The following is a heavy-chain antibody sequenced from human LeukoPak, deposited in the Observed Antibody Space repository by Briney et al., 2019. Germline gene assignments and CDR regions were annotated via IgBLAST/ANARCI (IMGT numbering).Heavy chain of an antibody. CDR1: GVSISTFY. D-gene: IGHD2-15*01. Sequence: SETPSLTCTVSGVSISTFYWSWIRQPPGEGLEWSGYISDSGSTNYNPSLQSRITISVDTSKNQFSLKLSSVTAADTAVYYCARHLRYCSGGTCYSSDAFDIWGRGTMVTVSS. CDR3: ARHLRYCSGGTCYSSDAFDI. V-gene: IGHV4-59*08. J-gene: IGHJ3*02. CDR2: ISDSGST.